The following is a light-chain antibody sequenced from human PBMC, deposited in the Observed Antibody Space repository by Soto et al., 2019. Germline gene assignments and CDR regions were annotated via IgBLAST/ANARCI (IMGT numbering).Light chain of an antibody. CDR1: QSVTSSC. Sequence: EIVLTQSPGTLSLSPGERTTLSCRASQSVTSSCLAWYQQKPGQAPRLLIFGASSRATDIPDRFGGSGSGTDFTLTISRLEPEDFAVYYCQQYGSSPQTFGQGTKLDIK. V-gene: IGKV3-20*01. J-gene: IGKJ1*01. CDR3: QQYGSSPQT. CDR2: GAS.